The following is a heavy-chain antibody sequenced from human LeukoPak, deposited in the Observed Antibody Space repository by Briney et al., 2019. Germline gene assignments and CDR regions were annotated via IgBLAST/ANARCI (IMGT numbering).Heavy chain of an antibody. CDR3: AKGLSESIYDALDS. J-gene: IGHJ4*02. D-gene: IGHD1-26*01. CDR2: ISSSSSTI. Sequence: GGSLRLSCAASGFTFSSYSMNWVRQAPGKGLEWVSYISSSSSTIYYADSVKGRFTVSRDRSKNTLYLLMNSLRADDTAVYYCAKGLSESIYDALDSWGPGTLVTVSS. CDR1: GFTFSSYS. V-gene: IGHV3-48*01.